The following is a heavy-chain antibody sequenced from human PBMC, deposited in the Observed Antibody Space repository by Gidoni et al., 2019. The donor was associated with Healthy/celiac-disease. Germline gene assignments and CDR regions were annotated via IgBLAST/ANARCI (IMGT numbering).Heavy chain of an antibody. CDR3: ARGSAYGYYYYYMDV. CDR1: GFTFSSYD. CDR2: IGTAGDP. D-gene: IGHD4-17*01. V-gene: IGHV3-13*05. J-gene: IGHJ6*03. Sequence: EVQLVESGGGLVQPGGSLRLSCAASGFTFSSYDMHGVRQATGKGLEWVSAIGTAGDPYYPGSVKGRFTISRENAKNSLYLQMNSLRAGDTAVYYCARGSAYGYYYYYMDVWGKGTTVTVSS.